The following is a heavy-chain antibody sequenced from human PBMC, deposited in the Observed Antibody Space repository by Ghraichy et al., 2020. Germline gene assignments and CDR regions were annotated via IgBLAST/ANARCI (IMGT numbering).Heavy chain of an antibody. CDR2: IYYSGST. V-gene: IGHV4-39*01. CDR3: ARCSHDYGSFDP. J-gene: IGHJ5*02. CDR1: GGSISSSSYY. Sequence: SETLSLTCTVSGGSISSSSYYWGWIRQPPGKGLEWIGSIYYSGSTYYNPSLKSRVTISVDTSKNQFSLKLSSVTAADTAVYYCARCSHDYGSFDPWGQGTLVTVSS. D-gene: IGHD4-17*01.